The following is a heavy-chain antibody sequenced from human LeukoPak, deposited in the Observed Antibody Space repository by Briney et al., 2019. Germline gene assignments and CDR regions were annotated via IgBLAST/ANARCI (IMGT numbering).Heavy chain of an antibody. J-gene: IGHJ3*02. CDR1: GFTFSSYW. CDR3: ARDGPLVVLGSAFDI. CDR2: INSDGSST. V-gene: IGHV3-74*01. D-gene: IGHD3-22*01. Sequence: GGSLRLSCAASGFTFSSYWMHWVRQAPGKGLVWVSRINSDGSSTSYADSVKGRFTISRDNAKNTLYLQMNSLRAEDTAVYYCARDGPLVVLGSAFDIWGQGTMVTVSS.